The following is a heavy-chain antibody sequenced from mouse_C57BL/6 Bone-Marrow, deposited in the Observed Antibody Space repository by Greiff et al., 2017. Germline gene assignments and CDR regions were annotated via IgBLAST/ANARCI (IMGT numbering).Heavy chain of an antibody. Sequence: VQLQQSGAELVRPGASVTLSCKASGYTFTDYEMHWVKQTPVHGLEWIGAIDPETGGTSYNQKFKGKAILTADKSSSTAYMELRRLPSEDSDVYYYTRGLRRRGYYFDYWGQGTTLTVSS. D-gene: IGHD2-4*01. J-gene: IGHJ2*01. CDR3: TRGLRRRGYYFDY. V-gene: IGHV1-15*01. CDR1: GYTFTDYE. CDR2: IDPETGGT.